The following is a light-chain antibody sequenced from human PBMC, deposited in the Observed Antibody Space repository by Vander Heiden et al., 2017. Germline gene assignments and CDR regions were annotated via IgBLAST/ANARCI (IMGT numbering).Light chain of an antibody. Sequence: DIQMTQSPSSLSASVGDRVTITCRASQSISSYLNWYQQKPGKAPKLLIYAASSLQSGVPSRFSGSGSGTDFTLTISRLQPEGFATYYCQQSDSTPRTFGQGTKLXIK. CDR1: QSISSY. CDR3: QQSDSTPRT. V-gene: IGKV1-39*01. J-gene: IGKJ2*01. CDR2: AAS.